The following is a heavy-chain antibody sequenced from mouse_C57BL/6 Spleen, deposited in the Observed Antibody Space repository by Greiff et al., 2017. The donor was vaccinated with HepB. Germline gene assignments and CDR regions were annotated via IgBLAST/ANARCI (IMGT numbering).Heavy chain of an antibody. CDR2: ISYSGST. Sequence: EVQLQESGPGMVKPSQSLSLTCTVTGYSITSGYDWHWIRHFPGNKLEWMGYISYSGSTNYNPSLKSRISITHDTSKNHFFLKLNSVTTEDTATYYCARGGHYDGVAYWGQGTLVTVSA. CDR3: ARGGHYDGVAY. CDR1: GYSITSGYD. D-gene: IGHD1-1*01. J-gene: IGHJ3*01. V-gene: IGHV3-1*01.